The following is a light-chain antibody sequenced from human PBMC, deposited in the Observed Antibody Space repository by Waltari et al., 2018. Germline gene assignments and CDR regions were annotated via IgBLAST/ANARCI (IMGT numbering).Light chain of an antibody. J-gene: IGLJ2*01. CDR3: QAWDRNTYVV. V-gene: IGLV3-1*01. CDR1: KLEDRY. Sequence: SYELTQPPSVSVSPGQTASISCSGDKLEDRYVCWYQQKPGQSPVLVLHQDSKRPSGIPERFSGFNSGNTATRTISETHAMDEADYYCQAWDRNTYVVFGGGTKLTVL. CDR2: QDS.